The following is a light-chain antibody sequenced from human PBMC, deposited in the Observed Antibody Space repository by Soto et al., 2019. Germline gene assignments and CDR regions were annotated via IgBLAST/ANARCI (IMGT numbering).Light chain of an antibody. CDR1: QSLSSSS. CDR2: GAS. J-gene: IGKJ4*01. Sequence: EIVVTQSPGTLSLSPGEMGTLSCVACQSLSSSSLAWYQQKPGQAPRLLIYGASNRASGVPDRFSGGGSGTDFTLTISGLEPEDFAVYYCQQYGSSPLTFGGGTKVDIK. V-gene: IGKV3-20*01. CDR3: QQYGSSPLT.